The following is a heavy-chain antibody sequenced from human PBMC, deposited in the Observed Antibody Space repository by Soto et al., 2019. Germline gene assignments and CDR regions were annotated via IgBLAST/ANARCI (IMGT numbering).Heavy chain of an antibody. CDR3: ASKPPSAHGGNWLFDY. J-gene: IGHJ4*02. CDR1: GGTFSSYA. Sequence: QVQLVQSGAEVKKPGSSVKVSCKASGGTFSSYAISWVRQAPGQGLEWMGGIIPIFGTANYAQKFQGRVTITADKSTSTAYRELSSLRSEDTAVYYCASKPPSAHGGNWLFDYWGQGTLVTVSS. CDR2: IIPIFGTA. V-gene: IGHV1-69*06. D-gene: IGHD2-15*01.